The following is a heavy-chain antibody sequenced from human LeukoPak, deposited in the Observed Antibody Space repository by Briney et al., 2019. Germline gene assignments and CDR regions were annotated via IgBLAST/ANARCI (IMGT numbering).Heavy chain of an antibody. V-gene: IGHV3-43*02. J-gene: IGHJ1*01. CDR3: ARDSQEFFQH. Sequence: RKSLRRYCSASGFTGDNKAIHWVRQAPSKRLEWVYLISEDGSSTYYADSMKGRFTIYRDNSKTSLYLQMNSLRTEDTALYYCARDSQEFFQHWGQGTLVSVSS. CDR2: ISEDGSST. CDR1: GFTGDNKA.